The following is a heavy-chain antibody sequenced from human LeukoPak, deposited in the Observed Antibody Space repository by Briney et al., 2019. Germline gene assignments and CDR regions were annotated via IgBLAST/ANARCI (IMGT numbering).Heavy chain of an antibody. J-gene: IGHJ5*02. CDR2: IYYSGST. V-gene: IGHV4-39*01. Sequence: PSETLSLTCTVSGGSISSSSYYWGWIRQPPGKGLEWIGSIYYSGSTYYNPSLKSRVTISVDTSKNQFSLKLSSVTAADTAAYYCARHLGYVVVVPAAKNWFDPWGQGTLVTVSS. CDR1: GGSISSSSYY. D-gene: IGHD2-2*01. CDR3: ARHLGYVVVVPAAKNWFDP.